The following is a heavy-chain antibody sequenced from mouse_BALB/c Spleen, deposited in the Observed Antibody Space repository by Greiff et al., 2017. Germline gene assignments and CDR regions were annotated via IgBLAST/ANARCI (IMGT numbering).Heavy chain of an antibody. CDR1: GFTFSSYT. J-gene: IGHJ3*01. CDR3: ARHYYYGYGTFAY. Sequence: EVQRVESGGGLVQPGGSLKLSCAASGFTFSSYTMSWARQTPEKRLEWVAYISNGGGSTYYPDTVKGRFTTSRDNAKNTLYLQMSGLKSEDTAMYYCARHYYYGYGTFAYWGQGALVTVSA. D-gene: IGHD1-2*01. V-gene: IGHV5-12-2*01. CDR2: ISNGGGST.